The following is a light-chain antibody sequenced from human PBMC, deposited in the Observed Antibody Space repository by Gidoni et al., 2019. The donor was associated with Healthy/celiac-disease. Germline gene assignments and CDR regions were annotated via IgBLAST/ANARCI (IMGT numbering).Light chain of an antibody. CDR1: HSISSY. Sequence: IHMAHSPSSLSASVEARFTITCGASHSISSYLNWYQQKPGNAPKLLMYAASSLQSGVPSRFSGSGSGTDFTLTISSLQAEDFATYYCQQSYSTPLTFGGGTKVEIK. CDR2: AAS. CDR3: QQSYSTPLT. V-gene: IGKV1-39*01. J-gene: IGKJ4*01.